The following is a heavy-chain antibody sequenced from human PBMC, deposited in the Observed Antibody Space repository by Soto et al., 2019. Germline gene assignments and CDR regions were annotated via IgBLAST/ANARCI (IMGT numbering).Heavy chain of an antibody. D-gene: IGHD2-2*01. CDR1: GGSISSYY. J-gene: IGHJ4*02. V-gene: IGHV4-59*08. CDR3: ARLGDCSSTSCYLDY. Sequence: SETLSLACTVSGGSISSYYWSWIRQPPGKGLEWIGYIYYSGSTNYNPSLKSRVTISVDTSKNQFSPKLSSVTAADTAVYYCARLGDCSSTSCYLDYWGQGTLVTVSS. CDR2: IYYSGST.